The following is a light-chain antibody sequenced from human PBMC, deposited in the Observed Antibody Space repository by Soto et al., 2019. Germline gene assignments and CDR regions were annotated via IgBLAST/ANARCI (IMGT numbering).Light chain of an antibody. CDR1: SSDVGGYNY. CDR2: DVS. V-gene: IGLV2-11*01. Sequence: QSALTPPRSVSGSPGQSVTISCTGTSSDVGGYNYVSLYQQHPGKAPKLMVYDVSKRPSGVPDRFSGSKSGNTASLTISGLQAEDEADYYCCSYAGRYTYVFGTGTKVTVL. CDR3: CSYAGRYTYV. J-gene: IGLJ1*01.